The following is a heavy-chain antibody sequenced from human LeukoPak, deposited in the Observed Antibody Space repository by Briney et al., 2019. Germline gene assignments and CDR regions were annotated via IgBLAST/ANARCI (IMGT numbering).Heavy chain of an antibody. CDR1: GGSFSGYY. CDR2: INHSGST. D-gene: IGHD3-22*01. V-gene: IGHV4-34*01. Sequence: SETLSLTCAVYGGSFSGYYWSWIRQPPGKGLEWIGEINHSGSTNYNPSLKSRVTISVDTSKNQFSLKLSSVTAADTAVYYCASGPPYHYDSSGYVKWGQGTLVTVSS. J-gene: IGHJ4*02. CDR3: ASGPPYHYDSSGYVK.